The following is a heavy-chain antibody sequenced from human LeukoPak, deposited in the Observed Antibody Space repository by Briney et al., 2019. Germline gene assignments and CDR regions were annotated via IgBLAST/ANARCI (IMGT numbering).Heavy chain of an antibody. CDR2: ISSSSSYI. CDR3: ARCRLANDAFDI. D-gene: IGHD5-12*01. V-gene: IGHV3-21*01. CDR1: GFTFSSYS. Sequence: PGGSLRLSCAASGFTFSSYSMNWVRQAPGKGLEWVSSISSSSSYIYYADSVKGRFTISRDNAKNSLYLQMNSLRAEDTAVYYCARCRLANDAFDIWGQGTMVTVSS. J-gene: IGHJ3*02.